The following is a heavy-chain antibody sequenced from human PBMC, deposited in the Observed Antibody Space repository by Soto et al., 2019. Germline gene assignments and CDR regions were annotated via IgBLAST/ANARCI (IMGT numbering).Heavy chain of an antibody. CDR3: TVWGSGNDFGAA. CDR2: SKNKADSYTT. D-gene: IGHD3-10*01. V-gene: IGHV3-72*01. J-gene: IGHJ4*02. CDR1: GFTFSDHY. Sequence: EVRLVESGGGLVQPGGSLRLSCAASGFTFSDHYMDWVRQAPGKGLEWVGRSKNKADSYTTEYAASVKGRFTISRDGSNISLFLQMNSLKTEDTAVYYCTVWGSGNDFGAAWGQGILVTVSS.